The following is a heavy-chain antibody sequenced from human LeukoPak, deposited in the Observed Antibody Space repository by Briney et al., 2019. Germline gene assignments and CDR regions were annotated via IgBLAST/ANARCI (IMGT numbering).Heavy chain of an antibody. J-gene: IGHJ5*02. CDR3: ATLAPSIVGAANWFDP. D-gene: IGHD1-26*01. CDR2: VSYSGSP. V-gene: IGHV4-39*07. CDR1: GDSISSSRYY. Sequence: SETLSLTCTVSGDSISSSRYYWGWIRQPPGKGLEWIGSVSYSGSPYYNPSLKSRVTISVDTSKNQFSLKLSSVTAADTAVYYCATLAPSIVGAANWFDPWGQGTLVTVSS.